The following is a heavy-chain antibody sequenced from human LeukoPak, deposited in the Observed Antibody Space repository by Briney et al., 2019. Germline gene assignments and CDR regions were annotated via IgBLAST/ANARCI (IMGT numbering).Heavy chain of an antibody. CDR3: AREVRFRGGSYLDY. CDR1: VDSTSLFY. CDR2: SYYSGRI. V-gene: IGHV4-59*01. J-gene: IGHJ4*02. D-gene: IGHD1-26*01. Sequence: PESLSHTCILPVDSTSLFYRNCVRHRPQKGRGWVGYSYYSGRILYNSSLTSRATILIATPKNQFTLKLRSVTAADTAVYYCAREVRFRGGSYLDYWGQGTPVTVSS.